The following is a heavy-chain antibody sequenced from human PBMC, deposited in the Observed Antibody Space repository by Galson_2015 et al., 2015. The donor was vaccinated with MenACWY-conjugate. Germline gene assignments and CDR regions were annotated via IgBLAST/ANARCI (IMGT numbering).Heavy chain of an antibody. Sequence: SLRLSCAASGFTFSSYAMHWVRQAPGKGLEWVAVISYDGSNKYYADSVKGRFTISRHNSKNTLYLQMNSLRAEDTAVYYCARDSTPSYGSGSYLTFDYWGQGTLVTVSS. D-gene: IGHD3-10*01. CDR2: ISYDGSNK. CDR3: ARDSTPSYGSGSYLTFDY. J-gene: IGHJ4*02. CDR1: GFTFSSYA. V-gene: IGHV3-30*04.